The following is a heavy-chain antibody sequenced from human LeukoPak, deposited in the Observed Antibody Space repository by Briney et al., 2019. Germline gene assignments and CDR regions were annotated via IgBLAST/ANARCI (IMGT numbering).Heavy chain of an antibody. CDR2: MNPNSGNT. V-gene: IGHV1-8*03. J-gene: IGHJ5*02. CDR3: ARGRRRNWFDP. CDR1: GYTFTSYD. Sequence: ASVKVSCKASGYTFTSYDINWVRQATGQGLEWMGWMNPNSGNTGYAQKFQGRVTITRNTSISTAYMELSSLRPEDTAVYYCARGRRRNWFDPWGQGTLVTVSS.